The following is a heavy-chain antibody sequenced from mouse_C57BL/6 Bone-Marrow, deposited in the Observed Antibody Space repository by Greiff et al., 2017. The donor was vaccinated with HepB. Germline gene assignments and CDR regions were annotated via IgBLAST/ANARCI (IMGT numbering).Heavy chain of an antibody. CDR1: GYTFTSYT. Sequence: QVQLQQSGAELARPGASVKMSGKASGYTFTSYTMHWVKQRPGQGLEWIGYINPSSGYTKYNQKFKDKATLTADKSSSTAYMQLSSLTSEDSAVYYCARDYYGSSWFAYWGQGTLVTVSA. CDR3: ARDYYGSSWFAY. D-gene: IGHD1-1*01. J-gene: IGHJ3*01. CDR2: INPSSGYT. V-gene: IGHV1-4*01.